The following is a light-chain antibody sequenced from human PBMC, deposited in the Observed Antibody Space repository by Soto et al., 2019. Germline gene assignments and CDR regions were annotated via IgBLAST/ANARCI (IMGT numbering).Light chain of an antibody. Sequence: DIVMTQSPLSLPVTPGEPASISCRSSQSLLHSNGYNYLDWYLQKPGQSPQLLIYLGSNRSSGVPDRFSGSGSGTDFTLKISRVEAEDVGVYYSMQALQTPPETLGQGTKVDIK. CDR3: MQALQTPPET. V-gene: IGKV2-28*01. CDR1: QSLLHSNGYNY. J-gene: IGKJ1*01. CDR2: LGS.